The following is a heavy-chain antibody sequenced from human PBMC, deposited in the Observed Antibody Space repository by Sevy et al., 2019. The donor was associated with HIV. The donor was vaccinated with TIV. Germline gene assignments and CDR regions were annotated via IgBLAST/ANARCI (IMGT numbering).Heavy chain of an antibody. J-gene: IGHJ6*02. D-gene: IGHD3-3*01. Sequence: GGSLRLSCAASGFTFSSYEMNWVRQAPGKGLEWVSYISSSGSTIYYADSVKGRFTISRDNAKNSLHLQMNSLRAEDTAVYYCAREYGYYDFWSGYSPARYGMDVWGQGTTVTVSS. CDR2: ISSSGSTI. CDR1: GFTFSSYE. V-gene: IGHV3-48*03. CDR3: AREYGYYDFWSGYSPARYGMDV.